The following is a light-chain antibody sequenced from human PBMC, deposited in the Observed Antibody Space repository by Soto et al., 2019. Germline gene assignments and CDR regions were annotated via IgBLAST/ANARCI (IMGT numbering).Light chain of an antibody. Sequence: DIQMTQSRSTLAASXXDRVXITFRASQSISSWLAWYQQKPGKAPNXXIYDASSLKSGVPARFSGSGSGTEFTLTISSLQPDDFATYYCQHYNSYSEAFGQGTKVDI. V-gene: IGKV1-5*01. CDR2: DAS. J-gene: IGKJ1*01. CDR1: QSISSW. CDR3: QHYNSYSEA.